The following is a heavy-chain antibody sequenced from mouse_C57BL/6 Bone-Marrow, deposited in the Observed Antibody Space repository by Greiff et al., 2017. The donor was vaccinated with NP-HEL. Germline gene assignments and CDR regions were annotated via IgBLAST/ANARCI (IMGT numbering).Heavy chain of an antibody. V-gene: IGHV1-69*01. CDR2: IDPSDSYT. D-gene: IGHD1-1*01. Sequence: QVQLKQPGAELVMPGASVKLSCKASGYTFTSYWMHWVKQRPGQGLEWIGEIDPSDSYTNYNQKFKGKSTLTVDKSSSTAYMQLSSLTSEDSAVYYCASGPYYYGSNPHWYFDVWGTGTTVTVSS. CDR1: GYTFTSYW. J-gene: IGHJ1*03. CDR3: ASGPYYYGSNPHWYFDV.